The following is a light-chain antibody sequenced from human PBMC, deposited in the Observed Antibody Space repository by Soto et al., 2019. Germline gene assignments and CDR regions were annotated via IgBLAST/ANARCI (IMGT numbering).Light chain of an antibody. CDR2: GAS. Sequence: EIVLTQSPGTLSLSPGERATLSCRASQSVRNNYLAWYQHKGGQAPRLLIYGASTRATGIPDRFSGSGSGTDFTLTISRLEPEDFAVYYCQQFDSSAITFGPGTRLEIK. V-gene: IGKV3-20*01. CDR1: QSVRNNY. CDR3: QQFDSSAIT. J-gene: IGKJ5*01.